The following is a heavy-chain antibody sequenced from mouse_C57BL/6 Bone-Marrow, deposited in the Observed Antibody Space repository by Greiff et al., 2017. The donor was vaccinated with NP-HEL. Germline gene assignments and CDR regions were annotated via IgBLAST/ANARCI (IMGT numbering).Heavy chain of an antibody. CDR2: IDPSDSET. V-gene: IGHV1-52*01. D-gene: IGHD1-1*01. CDR1: GYTFTSYW. Sequence: QVQLQQPGAELVRPGSSVKLSCKASGYTFTSYWMHWVKQRPIQGLEWIGNIDPSDSETHYNQKFKDKATLTVDKSSSTAYMQRSSLTSEDSAVYYCARSLFTTVVDWYFDVWGTGTTVTVSS. CDR3: ARSLFTTVVDWYFDV. J-gene: IGHJ1*03.